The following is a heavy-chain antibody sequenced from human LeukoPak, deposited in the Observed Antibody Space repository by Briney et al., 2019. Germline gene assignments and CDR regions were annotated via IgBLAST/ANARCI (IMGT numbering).Heavy chain of an antibody. Sequence: PGGSLRLSCAASGFNFNNYATSWVRQAPGRGLEWVSTISVTGGDTEYAHSVRGRFTISRDNSRNTLYLQMNSLRVEDTAVYYCARGRPHGNDYWGQGTLVTVSS. CDR2: ISVTGGDT. CDR3: ARGRPHGNDY. V-gene: IGHV3-23*01. D-gene: IGHD4-23*01. J-gene: IGHJ4*02. CDR1: GFNFNNYA.